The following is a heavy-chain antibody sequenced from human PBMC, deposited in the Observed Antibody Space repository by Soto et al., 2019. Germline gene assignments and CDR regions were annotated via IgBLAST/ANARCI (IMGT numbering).Heavy chain of an antibody. D-gene: IGHD3-3*01. CDR3: AREQNYDFWSGYPLAWFDP. CDR1: GLTFSSYS. V-gene: IGHV3-21*01. J-gene: IGHJ5*02. Sequence: GVSLILSCAASGLTFSSYSMNWVRPAPGKGLEWVSSISSSSSYIYYADSVKGRFTISRDNAKNSLYLQMNSLRAEDTAVYYCAREQNYDFWSGYPLAWFDPWGQGTLVTVSS. CDR2: ISSSSSYI.